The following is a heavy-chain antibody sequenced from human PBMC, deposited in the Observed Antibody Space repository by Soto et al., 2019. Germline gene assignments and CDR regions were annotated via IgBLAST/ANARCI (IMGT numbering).Heavy chain of an antibody. CDR3: ARTQGSDYYDSSGYQYYYYGMDV. D-gene: IGHD3-22*01. CDR1: GYTFTGYY. J-gene: IGHJ6*02. Sequence: GASVKVSCKASGYTFTGYYMHWVRQAPGQGLEWMGWINPNSGGTNYAQKFQGWVTMTRDTSISTAYMELGSLRSEDTAVYYCARTQGSDYYDSSGYQYYYYGMDVWGQGTTVTVSS. CDR2: INPNSGGT. V-gene: IGHV1-2*04.